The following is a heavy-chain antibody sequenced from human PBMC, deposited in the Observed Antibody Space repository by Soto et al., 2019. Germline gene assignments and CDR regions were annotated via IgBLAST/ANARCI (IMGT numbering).Heavy chain of an antibody. CDR2: INAGNGNT. Sequence: QVQLVQSGAEVKKPGASVKVSCKASGYTFTSYAMPWVRQAPGQRLEWMGWINAGNGNTKYSQKFQGRVTITRDTSASTAYMELSSLRSEDTAVYYCARGKPGGYFDYWGQGTLVTVSS. J-gene: IGHJ4*02. D-gene: IGHD3-16*01. CDR3: ARGKPGGYFDY. CDR1: GYTFTSYA. V-gene: IGHV1-3*01.